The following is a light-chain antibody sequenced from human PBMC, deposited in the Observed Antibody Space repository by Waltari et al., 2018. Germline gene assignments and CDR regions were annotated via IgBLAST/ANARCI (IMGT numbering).Light chain of an antibody. CDR2: EVT. J-gene: IGLJ1*01. V-gene: IGLV2-14*01. Sequence: QSAPTQPASVSASPGPSITISCTGTRHDVGSYSYVSWYRQYPGKAPELLIYEVTHRPSGVSDRFSGSRSGSTASLTISGLQTEDEANYFCCSYTTTTTLVFGTGTKVIVL. CDR1: RHDVGSYSY. CDR3: CSYTTTTTLV.